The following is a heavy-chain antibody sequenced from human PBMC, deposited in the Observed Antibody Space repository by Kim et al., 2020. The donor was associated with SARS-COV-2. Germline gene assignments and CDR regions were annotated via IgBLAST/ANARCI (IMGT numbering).Heavy chain of an antibody. J-gene: IGHJ3*02. CDR3: ARDRCTDGVCSDAFDI. V-gene: IGHV1-8*01. CDR1: GYTFTNHD. D-gene: IGHD2-8*01. Sequence: ASVKVSCKASGYTFTNHDINWVRQAPGQGLEYMGWMNPNSGKAGYTKKFEGRVTISRDTTTSTAYMELSSLRSDDTAVYYCARDRCTDGVCSDAFDIWGEETVVSVSP. CDR2: MNPNSGKA.